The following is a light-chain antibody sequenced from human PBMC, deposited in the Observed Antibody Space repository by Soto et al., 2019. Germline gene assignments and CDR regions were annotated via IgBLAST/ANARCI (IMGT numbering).Light chain of an antibody. CDR2: GAS. J-gene: IGKJ5*01. CDR1: QNVRSN. Sequence: IVMTQSPATRSVSAGEIATLSCRASQNVRSNLACYQQKPGQAPRLLIYGASTRATGIPARFSGRGSGTEFILTVSTLRSEDSAVYYCQQYNYWPITVGQGTRLEIK. V-gene: IGKV3-15*01. CDR3: QQYNYWPIT.